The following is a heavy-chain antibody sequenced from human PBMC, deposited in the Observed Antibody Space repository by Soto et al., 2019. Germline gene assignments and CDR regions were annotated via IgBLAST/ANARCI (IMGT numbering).Heavy chain of an antibody. D-gene: IGHD2-15*01. CDR1: GFTFSSYA. CDR2: ISYDGSNK. Sequence: GGSLRLSCAASGFTFSSYAMHWVRQAPGKGLEWVAVISYDGSNKYYADSVKGRFTISRDNSKNTRYLQLNSLRAEDTAVYYCAKDGRQPYYYYMDVWGKGTTVTVSS. V-gene: IGHV3-30*18. J-gene: IGHJ6*03. CDR3: AKDGRQPYYYYMDV.